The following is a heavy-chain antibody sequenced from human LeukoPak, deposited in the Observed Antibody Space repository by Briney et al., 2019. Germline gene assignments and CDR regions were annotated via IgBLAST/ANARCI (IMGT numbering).Heavy chain of an antibody. D-gene: IGHD2-15*01. V-gene: IGHV3-74*01. CDR1: GFAFSNYW. CDR3: ARAAAVSAIPSD. CDR2: TNSDGSIT. J-gene: IGHJ4*02. Sequence: QPGGSLRLSYAASGFAFSNYWMHWVRQAPGKGLMWVSRTNSDGSITSYADSVKGRFTISRDNAKNTLYLQMNSLRAEDTGVYYCARAAAVSAIPSDWGQGTLVIISS.